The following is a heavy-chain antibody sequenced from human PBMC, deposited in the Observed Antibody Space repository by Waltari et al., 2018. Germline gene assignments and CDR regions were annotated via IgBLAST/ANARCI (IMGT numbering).Heavy chain of an antibody. D-gene: IGHD4-17*01. V-gene: IGHV3-48*01. CDR2: ISSSSSTI. CDR1: GFTFSSYS. J-gene: IGHJ4*02. Sequence: EVQLVESGGGLVQPGGSLRLSCAASGFTFSSYSMNWVRQAPGKGLEWVSYISSSSSTIYYADSVKGRFTISRDNAKNSLYLQMNSLRAEDTAVYYCARIVDGDYDYWGQGTLVTVSS. CDR3: ARIVDGDYDY.